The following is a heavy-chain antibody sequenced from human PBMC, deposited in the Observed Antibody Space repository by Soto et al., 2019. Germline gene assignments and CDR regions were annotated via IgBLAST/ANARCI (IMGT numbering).Heavy chain of an antibody. J-gene: IGHJ4*02. V-gene: IGHV4-34*01. Sequence: QVQLQQWGAGLLKPSETLSLTCAVYGGSFSGYYWCWIRQPPGKGLEWIGEINHSGSTNYNPSLKSRVTISVDTSKNQFSLRLSSVTAADTAVYYCARVRGWYPLDYWGQGTLVTVSS. D-gene: IGHD6-19*01. CDR2: INHSGST. CDR1: GGSFSGYY. CDR3: ARVRGWYPLDY.